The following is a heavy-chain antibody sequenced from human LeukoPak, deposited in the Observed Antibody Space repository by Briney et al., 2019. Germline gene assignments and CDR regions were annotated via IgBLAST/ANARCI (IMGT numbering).Heavy chain of an antibody. D-gene: IGHD5/OR15-5a*01. J-gene: IGHJ6*02. CDR1: GYTFTSYD. CDR2: INPSGGST. Sequence: GASVKVSCKASGYTFTSYDINWVRQATGQGLEWMGIINPSGGSTSYAQKFQGRVTMTRDTSTSSVYMELSSLRSEDTAVYYCARDRRVYDFPYYYGMDVWGQGTTVTVSS. CDR3: ARDRRVYDFPYYYGMDV. V-gene: IGHV1-46*01.